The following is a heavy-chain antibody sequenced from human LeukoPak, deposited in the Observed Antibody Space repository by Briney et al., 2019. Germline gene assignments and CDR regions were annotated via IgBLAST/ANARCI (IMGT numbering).Heavy chain of an antibody. CDR2: ISYSGST. CDR1: GGSISSYY. J-gene: IGHJ2*01. D-gene: IGHD2-8*02. CDR3: AIAYWGRLYSYFDL. V-gene: IGHV4-59*01. Sequence: PSETLSLTCTVSGGSISSYYWSWIRQPPGKGLEWIGYISYSGSTNYNPSLKSRVTISVDTSKNQFSLKLSSVTAADTAMYYCAIAYWGRLYSYFDLWGRGTLVTVSS.